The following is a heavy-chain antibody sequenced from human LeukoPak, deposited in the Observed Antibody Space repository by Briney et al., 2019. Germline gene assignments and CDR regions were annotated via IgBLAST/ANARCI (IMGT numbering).Heavy chain of an antibody. Sequence: PSETLSLTCTVSIDSISGFYWSWIRQPPGKGLEWIGYIYYSGSTYYNPSLKSRVTISVDTSKNQFSLKLSSVTAADTAVYYCARERLGVRGVLVYFDYWGQGTLVTVSS. V-gene: IGHV4-59*12. CDR3: ARERLGVRGVLVYFDY. D-gene: IGHD3-10*01. CDR2: IYYSGST. J-gene: IGHJ4*02. CDR1: IDSISGFY.